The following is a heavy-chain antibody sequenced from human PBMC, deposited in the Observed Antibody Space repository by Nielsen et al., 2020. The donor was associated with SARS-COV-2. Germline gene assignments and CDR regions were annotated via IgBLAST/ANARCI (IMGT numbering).Heavy chain of an antibody. D-gene: IGHD5-24*01. Sequence: GESLKISCAASGFTFSDYYMSWIRQAPGKGLEWISYIRSGSTYTNYADSVKGRFTISRDDAKNSLYLQMNSLRAEDPAVYYCAREGRDLPLDYWGQGVLVTVSS. CDR2: IRSGSTYT. CDR3: AREGRDLPLDY. V-gene: IGHV3-11*05. J-gene: IGHJ4*02. CDR1: GFTFSDYY.